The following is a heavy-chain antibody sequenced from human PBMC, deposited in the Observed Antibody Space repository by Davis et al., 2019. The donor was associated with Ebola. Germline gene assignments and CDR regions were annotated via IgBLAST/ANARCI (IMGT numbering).Heavy chain of an antibody. CDR2: VYYSGST. J-gene: IGHJ4*02. Sequence: MPSETLSLTCSVSGGSISISSSYYWGWIRQPPGKGLEWIGAVYYSGSTYYNPSLKSRVTISVDTSKNQFSLRLSSVTAADTAVYFCARLYITVRDVIVPDYFDFWGLGTLVTVSS. CDR1: GGSISISSSYY. CDR3: ARLYITVRDVIVPDYFDF. D-gene: IGHD3-22*01. V-gene: IGHV4-39*01.